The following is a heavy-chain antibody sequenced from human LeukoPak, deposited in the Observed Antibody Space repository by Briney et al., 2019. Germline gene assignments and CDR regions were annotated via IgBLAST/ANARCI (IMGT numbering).Heavy chain of an antibody. V-gene: IGHV3-30-3*01. CDR2: ISYDGDNK. D-gene: IGHD6-19*01. CDR3: VLRGAVAAADF. CDR1: GFTLSSYA. J-gene: IGHJ4*02. Sequence: PGRSLRLSCSASGFTLSSYAMHWVRQAPGKGLEWVAVISYDGDNKYYADSVKGRFTISRDNARNSLYLQMNSLRAEDTAVYYCVLRGAVAAADFWGQGTLVTVSS.